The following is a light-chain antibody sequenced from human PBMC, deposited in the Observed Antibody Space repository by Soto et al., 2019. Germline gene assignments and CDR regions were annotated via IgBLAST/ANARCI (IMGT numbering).Light chain of an antibody. CDR3: QQRHMWPIT. CDR2: DAY. Sequence: VLTQSPVTLSVSPGERATLSCRASQSFRGLLAWYQQKPGQAPRLLIYDAYNRATGIPPRFSGSGSGTEFTLTISSLEPEDSEVYYCQQRHMWPITFGQGTRLEIK. CDR1: QSFRGL. J-gene: IGKJ5*01. V-gene: IGKV3-11*01.